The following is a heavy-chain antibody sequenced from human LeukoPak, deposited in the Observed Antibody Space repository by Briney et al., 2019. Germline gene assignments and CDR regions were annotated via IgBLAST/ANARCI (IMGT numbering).Heavy chain of an antibody. CDR2: IRSSDGTV. V-gene: IGHV3-48*01. CDR1: GFTFSYYT. CDR3: ARDHAYAFDI. Sequence: GGSLRLSCVASGFTFSYYTMNWARQAPGKGLEWISYIRSSDGTVSYADSVKGRFTISTDTAKNSLFLRMNSLSAEDTAVYYCARDHAYAFDIWGQGTMVTVSS. J-gene: IGHJ3*02.